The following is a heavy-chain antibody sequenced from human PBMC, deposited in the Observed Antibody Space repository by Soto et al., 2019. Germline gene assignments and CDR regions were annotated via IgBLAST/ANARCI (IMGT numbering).Heavy chain of an antibody. CDR1: GGSISSYY. CDR3: ARTYYDFWSGYYDGDYFDY. CDR2: IYYSGST. V-gene: IGHV4-59*08. J-gene: IGHJ4*02. D-gene: IGHD3-3*01. Sequence: PSETLSLTCTVSGGSISSYYWSWIRQPPGKGLEWIGYIYYSGSTNYNPSLKSRVTISVDTSKNQFSLKLSSVTAADTAVYYCARTYYDFWSGYYDGDYFDYWGQGTLVTVS.